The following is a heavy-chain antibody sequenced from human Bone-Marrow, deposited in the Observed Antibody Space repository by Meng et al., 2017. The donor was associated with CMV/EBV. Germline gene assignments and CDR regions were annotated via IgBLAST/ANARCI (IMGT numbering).Heavy chain of an antibody. CDR2: INHSGST. J-gene: IGHJ4*02. V-gene: IGHV4-39*07. Sequence: SETLSLTCIVSGGSISRSNYYWSWIRQPPGKGLEWIGEINHSGSTNYNPSLKSRVTISVDTSKNQFSLKLSSVTAADTAVYYCAREPHYWGQGTLVSVSS. CDR1: GGSISRSNY. CDR3: AREPHY.